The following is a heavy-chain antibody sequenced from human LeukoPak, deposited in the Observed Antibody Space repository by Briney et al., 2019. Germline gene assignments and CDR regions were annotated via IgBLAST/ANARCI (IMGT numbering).Heavy chain of an antibody. D-gene: IGHD3-10*01. CDR3: AKYYYASGGYNRFDY. V-gene: IGHV4-34*01. Sequence: PSETLSLTCAVYGGSFSGYSWNWIRQPPVKGLEWIGEINHSGGTNYNPSLKSRVTISVDTSKKQFSLKLSSVTAADTAVYYCAKYYYASGGYNRFDYWGQGTLVTVSS. J-gene: IGHJ4*02. CDR2: INHSGGT. CDR1: GGSFSGYS.